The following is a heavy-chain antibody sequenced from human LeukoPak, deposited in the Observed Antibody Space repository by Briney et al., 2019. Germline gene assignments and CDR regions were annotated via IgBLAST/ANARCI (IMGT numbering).Heavy chain of an antibody. CDR3: AREDNMVAAASR. Sequence: PGGSLGLSCAASGFTFSSYSMNWVRQAPGKGLEWVSSISSSSYIYYADSVKGRFTISRDNAKNSLYLQMNSLRAEDTAVYYCAREDNMVAAASRWGQGTLVTVSS. V-gene: IGHV3-21*01. D-gene: IGHD6-13*01. CDR1: GFTFSSYS. J-gene: IGHJ4*02. CDR2: ISSSSYI.